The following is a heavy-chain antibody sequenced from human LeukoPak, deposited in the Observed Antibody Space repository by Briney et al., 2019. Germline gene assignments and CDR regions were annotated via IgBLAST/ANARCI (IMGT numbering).Heavy chain of an antibody. V-gene: IGHV1-2*02. CDR3: ARASSPYSSSWYYFDC. D-gene: IGHD6-13*01. CDR2: INPNSGGT. CDR1: GYTFTGYY. Sequence: ASVKVSCKASGYTFTGYYMHWVRQAPGQGLEWMGWINPNSGGTNYAQKFQGRVTMTRDTSISTAYMELSRLRSDDTAVYYCARASSPYSSSWYYFDCWGQGTLVTVSS. J-gene: IGHJ4*02.